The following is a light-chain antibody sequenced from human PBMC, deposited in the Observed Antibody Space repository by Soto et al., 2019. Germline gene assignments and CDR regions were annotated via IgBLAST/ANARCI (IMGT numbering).Light chain of an antibody. V-gene: IGLV1-40*01. J-gene: IGLJ2*01. CDR3: QSYDTALSVYVV. Sequence: QSVLTQPPSVSGAPGQRVTISCTGSSSTIGAGFDVHWYQQLPGTAPKLLIYGDTNRPSGVPDRFSGSKSGTSASLVITGLQAEDEADYYCQSYDTALSVYVVFGGGTKVTVL. CDR2: GDT. CDR1: SSTIGAGFD.